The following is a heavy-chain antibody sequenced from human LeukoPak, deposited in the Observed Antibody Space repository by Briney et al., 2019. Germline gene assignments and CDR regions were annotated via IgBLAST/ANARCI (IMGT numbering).Heavy chain of an antibody. CDR3: ARSPTSWYFDY. V-gene: IGHV3-23*01. J-gene: IGHJ4*02. D-gene: IGHD2-2*01. CDR1: GFTFNSYA. Sequence: LSGGSLRLSCAASGFTFNSYAMNWVRQAPGKGLEWVSAITGSGGSTYYADSVKGRFTISRDNSKNTLYLQMNSLRPEDTSVYYCARSPTSWYFDYWGQGTLVTVSS. CDR2: ITGSGGST.